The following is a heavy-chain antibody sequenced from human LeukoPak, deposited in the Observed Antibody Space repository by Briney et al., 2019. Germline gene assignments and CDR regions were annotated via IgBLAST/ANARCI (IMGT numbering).Heavy chain of an antibody. V-gene: IGHV1-2*02. CDR2: VNPKSGVT. D-gene: IGHD3-22*01. CDR3: ARRLVDSDNGYDV. J-gene: IGHJ3*01. CDR1: GYTFTDYY. Sequence: ASVKVSCKASGYTFTDYYLHWVRQAPGQGLEYMGWVNPKSGVTEYAQKFQGRVTMTRDTSISTAYMELSRLRSDDTAVYYCARRLVDSDNGYDVWGQGTMVAVS.